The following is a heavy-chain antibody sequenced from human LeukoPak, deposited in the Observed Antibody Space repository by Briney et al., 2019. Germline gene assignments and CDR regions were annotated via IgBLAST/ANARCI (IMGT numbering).Heavy chain of an antibody. CDR1: GYTFPGYY. CDR2: INPNSGGT. Sequence: GASVRVSCKASGYTFPGYYMHWVRQAPGQGLEWMGWINPNSGGTNYAQKFQGRVTMTRDTSISTAYMELSRPRSDDTAVYYCASGDYDILTAPFDYWGQGTLVTVSS. D-gene: IGHD3-9*01. V-gene: IGHV1-2*02. J-gene: IGHJ4*02. CDR3: ASGDYDILTAPFDY.